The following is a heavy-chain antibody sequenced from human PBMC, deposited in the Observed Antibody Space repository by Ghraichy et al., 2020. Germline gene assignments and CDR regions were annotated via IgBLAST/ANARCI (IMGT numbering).Heavy chain of an antibody. CDR3: ARVPRANYGMDV. J-gene: IGHJ6*02. Sequence: ASVKVSCKASGYTFTSYAMHWVRQAPGQRLEWMGWINAGNGNTKYSQKFQGRVTITRDTSASTAYMELSSLRSEDTAVYYCARVPRANYGMDVWGQGTTVTVSS. CDR2: INAGNGNT. CDR1: GYTFTSYA. V-gene: IGHV1-3*01.